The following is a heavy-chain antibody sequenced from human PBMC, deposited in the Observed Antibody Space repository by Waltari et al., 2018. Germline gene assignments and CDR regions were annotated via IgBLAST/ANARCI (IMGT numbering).Heavy chain of an antibody. Sequence: QVQLVQSGAEVKKPGSSVKVSCKASGGTFSSYAISWVRQAPGQGLEWMGGNNPIFGTANDAQKFQGRVTITADESTSTAYMELSSLRSEDTAVYYCARGRERFLEWLFDNGGMDVWGQGTTVTVSS. CDR1: GGTFSSYA. CDR2: NNPIFGTA. CDR3: ARGRERFLEWLFDNGGMDV. V-gene: IGHV1-69*01. D-gene: IGHD3-3*01. J-gene: IGHJ6*02.